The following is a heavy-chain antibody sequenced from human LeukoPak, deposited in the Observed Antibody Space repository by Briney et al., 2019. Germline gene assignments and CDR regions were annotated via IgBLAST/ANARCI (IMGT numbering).Heavy chain of an antibody. Sequence: GGSLRLSCAASGFTFSSYAMSWVRQAPGKGLEWVSAISGSGGSTYYADSVKGRFAISRDNSKNTLYLQMNSLRAEDTAVYYCAKDPDYDFWSGSNSWFDPWGQGTLVTVSS. V-gene: IGHV3-23*01. J-gene: IGHJ5*02. CDR2: ISGSGGST. D-gene: IGHD3-3*01. CDR3: AKDPDYDFWSGSNSWFDP. CDR1: GFTFSSYA.